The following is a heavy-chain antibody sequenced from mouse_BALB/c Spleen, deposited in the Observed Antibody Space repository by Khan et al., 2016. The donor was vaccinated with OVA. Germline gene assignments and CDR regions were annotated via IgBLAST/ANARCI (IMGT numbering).Heavy chain of an antibody. Sequence: EVKLEESGGGLVKPGGFLKLSCAASGFTFSNYGVSWVRQTPEKRLEWVASISSGDTTYYPDSVKGRFTISRDNARNILYLQMSSLRSEDTAMYYCARDYWFAYWGQGTLVTVSA. CDR3: ARDYWFAY. V-gene: IGHV5-6-5*01. J-gene: IGHJ3*01. CDR1: GFTFSNYG. CDR2: ISSGDTT.